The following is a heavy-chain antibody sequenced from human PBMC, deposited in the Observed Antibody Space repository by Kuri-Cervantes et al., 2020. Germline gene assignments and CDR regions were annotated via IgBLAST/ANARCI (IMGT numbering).Heavy chain of an antibody. CDR2: INHSGST. V-gene: IGHV4-34*01. D-gene: IGHD3-22*01. CDR1: GGSFSGYY. Sequence: SETLSPTCAVYGGSFSGYYWSWIRQPPGKGLEWIGEINHSGSTNYNPSLKSRVTISVDTSKNQFSLKLSSVTAADTAVYFCARGGIIEDNYYDSSGYKNFDYWGQGTLVTVSS. CDR3: ARGGIIEDNYYDSSGYKNFDY. J-gene: IGHJ4*02.